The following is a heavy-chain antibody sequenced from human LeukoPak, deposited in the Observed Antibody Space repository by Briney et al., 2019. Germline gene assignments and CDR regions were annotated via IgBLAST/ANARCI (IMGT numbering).Heavy chain of an antibody. CDR2: ISSSGSTV. CDR1: GFTFSKYS. Sequence: GGSLRLSCAASGFTFSKYSMNWVRQAPGKGLEWVSCISSSGSTVYYTDSVKGRFTISRDNAKNSLYLQMNSLRAEDTAVYYCAREVYYDSSGGGIWGQGTMVTVSS. V-gene: IGHV3-48*04. D-gene: IGHD3-22*01. J-gene: IGHJ3*02. CDR3: AREVYYDSSGGGI.